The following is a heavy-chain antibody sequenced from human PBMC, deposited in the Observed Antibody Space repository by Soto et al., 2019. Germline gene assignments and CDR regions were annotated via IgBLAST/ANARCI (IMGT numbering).Heavy chain of an antibody. Sequence: EVQLLESGGGLVQPGGSLRLSCVASGFTFRNYAISWVRQAPGKGLDWVSGISGSGHKTYYADSVNGRFTISRDNSKNTVHLQMNSLRAEDTAEYYCGKSSGSGGNSGSFDFWCQGSLVIVSS. CDR1: GFTFRNYA. V-gene: IGHV3-23*01. D-gene: IGHD3-10*01. J-gene: IGHJ4*02. CDR2: ISGSGHKT. CDR3: GKSSGSGGNSGSFDF.